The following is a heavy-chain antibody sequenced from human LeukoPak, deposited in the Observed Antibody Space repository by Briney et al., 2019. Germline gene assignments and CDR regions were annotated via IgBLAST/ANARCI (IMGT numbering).Heavy chain of an antibody. CDR2: INPYSDGT. J-gene: IGHJ4*02. V-gene: IGHV1-2*02. CDR1: GYTFTGYY. D-gene: IGHD2-21*02. Sequence: GASVKVSCKASGYTFTGYYMHWVRQAPGQGLEWMGWINPYSDGTNYAQKFQGRVTMTRDTSISTAYMELSRLRSDDTAVYYCATPYCGGDCAPFFDYWGQGTLVTVSS. CDR3: ATPYCGGDCAPFFDY.